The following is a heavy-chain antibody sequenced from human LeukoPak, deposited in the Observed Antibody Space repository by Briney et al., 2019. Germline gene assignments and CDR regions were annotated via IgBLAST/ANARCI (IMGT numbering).Heavy chain of an antibody. CDR3: TRDRGLYGEVLFDP. V-gene: IGHV4-4*07. D-gene: IGHD3-10*01. J-gene: IGHJ5*02. CDR2: IYGSGSI. Sequence: SETLSLTCTVFGGSVNNDYLSWIRQPAGKGLERIGRIYGSGSINYNPSLRSRVAMSLDTSKNKFYLKLRSVTAADTAVYYCTRDRGLYGEVLFDPWGQGTLVTVSS. CDR1: GGSVNNDY.